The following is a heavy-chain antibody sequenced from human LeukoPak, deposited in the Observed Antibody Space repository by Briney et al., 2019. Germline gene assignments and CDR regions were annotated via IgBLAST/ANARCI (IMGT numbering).Heavy chain of an antibody. J-gene: IGHJ4*02. D-gene: IGHD3-10*01. CDR3: ARTVPGYFFDY. Sequence: GGSLRLSCAASGFTFSSYWMHWVRQAPGKGLVWVSRINTDGSSTSYADSVKGRFTISRDNAKNTLYLQMNSLRAEDTAVYYCARTVPGYFFDYWGQGTLVTVSS. CDR2: INTDGSST. V-gene: IGHV3-74*01. CDR1: GFTFSSYW.